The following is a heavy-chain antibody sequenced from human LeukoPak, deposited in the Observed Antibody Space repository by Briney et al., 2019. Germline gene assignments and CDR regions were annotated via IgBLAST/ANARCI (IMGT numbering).Heavy chain of an antibody. CDR3: ARDNAPGKWRLQGYMDV. CDR2: IYYSVST. V-gene: IGHV4-30-4*08. J-gene: IGHJ6*03. D-gene: IGHD5-12*01. Sequence: SETLSLTCTVSGGSISSGDYYWSWIRQPPGKGLEWIGYIYYSVSTYYNPSLKSRVTISVDTSKNQFSLKLSSVTAADTAVYYCARDNAPGKWRLQGYMDVWGKGTTVTVS. CDR1: GGSISSGDYY.